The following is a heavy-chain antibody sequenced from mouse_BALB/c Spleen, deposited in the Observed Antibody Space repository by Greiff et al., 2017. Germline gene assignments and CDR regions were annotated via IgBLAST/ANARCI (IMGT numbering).Heavy chain of an antibody. CDR3: GSEGWDY. CDR1: GFTFSGYV. Sequence: EVQLVESGGDLVKPGGSLKLSCAASGFTFSGYVMSWVRQTPDKRLEWVATISSGGSYTYYPDSVKGRSTISKDNAKNTLYLQMSSLKSEDTAMYCCGSEGWDYWGQGTTLTVSS. V-gene: IGHV5-6*01. J-gene: IGHJ2*01. CDR2: ISSGGSYT.